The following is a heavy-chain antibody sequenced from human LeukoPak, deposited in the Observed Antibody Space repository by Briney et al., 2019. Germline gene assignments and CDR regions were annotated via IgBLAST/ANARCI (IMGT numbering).Heavy chain of an antibody. CDR3: ASTQQGDYFDY. CDR1: GFTFSSYW. CDR2: ITGNGGTT. Sequence: GGSLRLSCAASGFTFSSYWMNWVRQAPGKGLEWVSGITGNGGTTYYADSVKGRFTISRDNSKNTLYLQMNSLRAEDTAVYYCASTQQGDYFDYWGQGTLVTVSS. J-gene: IGHJ4*02. V-gene: IGHV3-23*01. D-gene: IGHD2-15*01.